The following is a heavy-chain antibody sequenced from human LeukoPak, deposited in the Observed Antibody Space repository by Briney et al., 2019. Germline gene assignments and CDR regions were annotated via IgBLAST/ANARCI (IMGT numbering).Heavy chain of an antibody. V-gene: IGHV3-11*05. J-gene: IGHJ4*02. Sequence: KAGGSLRLSCAASGFTFSDYHMTWIRQVPGKGLEWVSYISGSSIYTRYADSVKGRFTISRDNAKNSLYLQMNSLRAEDTALYYCVRDISGYYFDYWGQGTLVTVSS. CDR2: ISGSSIYT. D-gene: IGHD3-22*01. CDR1: GFTFSDYH. CDR3: VRDISGYYFDY.